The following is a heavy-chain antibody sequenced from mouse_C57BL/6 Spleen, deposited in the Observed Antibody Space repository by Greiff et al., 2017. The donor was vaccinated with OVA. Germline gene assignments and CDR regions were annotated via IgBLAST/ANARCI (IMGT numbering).Heavy chain of an antibody. V-gene: IGHV1-52*01. CDR1: GYTFTSYW. CDR2: IDPSDSDT. J-gene: IGHJ4*01. D-gene: IGHD2-3*01. CDR3: ARYISGVGYYEDY. Sequence: VQLQQPGAELVRPGSSVKLSCKASGYTFTSYWMHWVKQRPIQGLEWIGNIDPSDSDTHYNQKFKDKATLTVDKSSSTAYMQLSSLTSEDSAVYYCARYISGVGYYEDYWGQGTSVTVSS.